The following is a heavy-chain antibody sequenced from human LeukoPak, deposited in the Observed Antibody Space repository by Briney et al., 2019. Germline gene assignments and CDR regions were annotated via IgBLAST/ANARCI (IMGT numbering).Heavy chain of an antibody. D-gene: IGHD3-10*01. CDR2: INPNSGGT. J-gene: IGHJ4*02. CDR3: ARDLYPSGSYYNVIDY. V-gene: IGHV1-2*02. Sequence: GASVKVSCKASRYTFTDFYMHWLRQAPGQGLEWMGWINPNSGGTNYAQKFQGRVTMTRDTSINTAYMELSRLRSDDTAVYYCARDLYPSGSYYNVIDYWGQGTLVTVSS. CDR1: RYTFTDFY.